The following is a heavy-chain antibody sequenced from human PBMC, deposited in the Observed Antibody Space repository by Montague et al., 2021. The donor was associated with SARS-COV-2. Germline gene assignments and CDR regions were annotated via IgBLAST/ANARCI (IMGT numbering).Heavy chain of an antibody. CDR1: GSSISSSSYY. V-gene: IGHV4-39*01. Sequence: SETLSLTCTVSGSSISSSSYYWGWIRQPPGKGLEWIGSIYYSGSTYYSPSLKSRVTISVDTSKNQFSLKLSSVTAADTAVYYCARHSGRDTIFGVVIMPDAFDIWGQGTMVTVSS. D-gene: IGHD3-3*01. J-gene: IGHJ3*02. CDR2: IYYSGST. CDR3: ARHSGRDTIFGVVIMPDAFDI.